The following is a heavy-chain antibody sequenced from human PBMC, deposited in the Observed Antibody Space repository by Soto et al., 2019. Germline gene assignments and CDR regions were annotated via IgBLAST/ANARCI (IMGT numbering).Heavy chain of an antibody. CDR2: INHSGGT. D-gene: IGHD3-3*02. Sequence: QVQLQQWGAGLLKPSETLSLTCAVYGGSFSGYYWTWIRQAPGKGLEWIGEINHSGGTNYNSFLKSRVTISVDTSKNQFALILYAVTAGDTAVYYGARDRQYYHFWSGYQNEGPYDMDVWGQGTTVTVYS. CDR1: GGSFSGYY. V-gene: IGHV4-34*02. J-gene: IGHJ6*02. CDR3: ARDRQYYHFWSGYQNEGPYDMDV.